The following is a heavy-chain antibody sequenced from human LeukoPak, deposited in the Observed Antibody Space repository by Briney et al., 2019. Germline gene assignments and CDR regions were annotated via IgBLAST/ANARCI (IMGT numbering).Heavy chain of an antibody. J-gene: IGHJ5*02. CDR2: TNIDGSST. Sequence: PGGSLRLSCAASGLTFSSYWMHWVRQAPEKGLVCVSRTNIDGSSTSYADSVKGRFTISRDNAKNTLYLQMNSLSAEDTAVYYCARDRYCSSTSCYSWFDPWGQGTLVTVSS. CDR3: ARDRYCSSTSCYSWFDP. V-gene: IGHV3-74*01. D-gene: IGHD2-2*01. CDR1: GLTFSSYW.